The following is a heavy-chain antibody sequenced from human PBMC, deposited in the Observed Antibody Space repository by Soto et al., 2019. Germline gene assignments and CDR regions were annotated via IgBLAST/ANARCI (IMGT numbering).Heavy chain of an antibody. CDR2: TSSDGATT. Sequence: PGGSLTLSYATSGFTFRGYSMHWLRQAPGKELEWVAVTSSDGATTYYADSVRGRFTVSRDNSKRTLFLQMSSLIPDDTAVYYCAREVVLTEWFFDNWGQGILVIVSS. CDR3: AREVVLTEWFFDN. CDR1: GFTFRGYS. J-gene: IGHJ4*02. D-gene: IGHD3-3*01. V-gene: IGHV3-30*04.